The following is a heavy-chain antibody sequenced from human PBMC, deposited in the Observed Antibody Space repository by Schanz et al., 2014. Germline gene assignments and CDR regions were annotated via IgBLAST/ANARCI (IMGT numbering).Heavy chain of an antibody. CDR2: IGGDASRT. CDR3: ARAPPLVRGIAGWFGP. Sequence: EVQLVESGGNLVQPGGSLRLSCAGSGFNFITFAMSWVRQAPGKGPEWVSAIGGDASRTYYADSVKGRFTISRDNSKSTLYLQMNSLRADDTAVYYCARAPPLVRGIAGWFGPWGQGSLVTVSS. CDR1: GFNFITFA. D-gene: IGHD3-10*01. J-gene: IGHJ5*02. V-gene: IGHV3-23*04.